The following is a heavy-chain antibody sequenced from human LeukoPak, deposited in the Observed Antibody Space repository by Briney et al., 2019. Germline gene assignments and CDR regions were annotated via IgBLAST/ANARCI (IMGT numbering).Heavy chain of an antibody. D-gene: IGHD3-10*01. CDR1: GGSISSYY. V-gene: IGHV4-59*12. Sequence: SETLSLTCTVSGGSISSYYWSWIRQPPGKGLEWIGYIYYSGSTNYNPSLKSRVTISVDTSKNQFSLKLSSVTAADTAVYYCARDSYGSGSLLWFDPWGQGTLVTVSS. CDR2: IYYSGST. CDR3: ARDSYGSGSLLWFDP. J-gene: IGHJ5*02.